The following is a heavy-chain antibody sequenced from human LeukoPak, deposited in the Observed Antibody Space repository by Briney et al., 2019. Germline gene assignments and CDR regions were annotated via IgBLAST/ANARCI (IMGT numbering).Heavy chain of an antibody. CDR3: VRDEGYYGSGVDGN. Sequence: ASVKVSCKASGYTFTDYYLHWVRQAPGQGLEWMGRINPNSGGTNYAQKFQGRVTMTRDTSISTVYMELSRLRSDDTAIYYCVRDEGYYGSGVDGNWGQGTLVTVSS. J-gene: IGHJ4*02. V-gene: IGHV1-2*06. CDR2: INPNSGGT. CDR1: GYTFTDYY. D-gene: IGHD3-10*01.